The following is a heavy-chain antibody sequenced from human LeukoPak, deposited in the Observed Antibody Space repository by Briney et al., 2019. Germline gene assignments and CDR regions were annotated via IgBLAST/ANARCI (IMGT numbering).Heavy chain of an antibody. CDR1: GGSISSYY. Sequence: PSETLSLTCTVSGGSISSYYWSWIRQPPGKGLEWIGYIYYSGSTNYNPSLKSRVTISVDTSKNQFSLKLNSVTAADTAVYYCARRHHNWDYWGQGTLVTVSS. V-gene: IGHV4-59*08. CDR3: ARRHHNWDY. CDR2: IYYSGST. D-gene: IGHD5-24*01. J-gene: IGHJ4*02.